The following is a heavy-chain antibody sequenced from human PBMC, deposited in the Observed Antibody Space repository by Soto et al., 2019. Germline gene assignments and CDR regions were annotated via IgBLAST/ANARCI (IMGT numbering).Heavy chain of an antibody. CDR1: GFIFSTYG. D-gene: IGHD4-17*01. CDR2: ISYDGNNK. J-gene: IGHJ4*02. Sequence: QVQLVESGGGVVQPGRSLRLSCAASGFIFSTYGMHWFRQAPGKGLEWLSVISYDGNNKYYADSVKGRFTISRDNSKNTLWLQMDSLRTEDTAVYYCAKDLLLTTITTVGDWGQGTMVTVSS. V-gene: IGHV3-30*18. CDR3: AKDLLLTTITTVGD.